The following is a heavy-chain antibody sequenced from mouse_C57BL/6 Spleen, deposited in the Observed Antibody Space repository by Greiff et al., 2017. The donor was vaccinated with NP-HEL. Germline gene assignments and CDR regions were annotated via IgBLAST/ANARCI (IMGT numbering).Heavy chain of an antibody. D-gene: IGHD2-5*01. Sequence: EVQLQQSGPELVKPGASVKIPCKASGYTFTDYNMDWVKQSHGKSLEWIGDINPNNGGPIYNQKFKGKATLTVDKSSSTAYMELRSLTSEDTAVYYCARGSNPRYFDVWGTGTTVTVSS. J-gene: IGHJ1*03. CDR1: GYTFTDYN. CDR3: ARGSNPRYFDV. V-gene: IGHV1-18*01. CDR2: INPNNGGP.